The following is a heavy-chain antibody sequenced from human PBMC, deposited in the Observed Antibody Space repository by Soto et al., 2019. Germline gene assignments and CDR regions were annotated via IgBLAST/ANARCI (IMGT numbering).Heavy chain of an antibody. J-gene: IGHJ4*02. V-gene: IGHV3-7*05. Sequence: GGSLRLSCAASGFTFSSYWMSWVRQAPGKGLEWVANIKQDGSEKYYVDSVKGRFTISRDNAKNSLYLQMNSLRAEDTAVYYCARDPLSFGELFFDYWGQGTLVTVSS. D-gene: IGHD3-10*01. CDR3: ARDPLSFGELFFDY. CDR2: IKQDGSEK. CDR1: GFTFSSYW.